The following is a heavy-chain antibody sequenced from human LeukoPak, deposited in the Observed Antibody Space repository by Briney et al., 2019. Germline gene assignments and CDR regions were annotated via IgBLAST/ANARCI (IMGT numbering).Heavy chain of an antibody. CDR3: ARHSSSSVNYYYGMDV. D-gene: IGHD6-13*01. Sequence: PSETLSLTCTVSGGSISSYYWSWTRQPPGKGLEWIGYIYYSGSTNYNPSLKSRVTISVDTSKDQFSLKLSSVTAADTAVYYCARHSSSSVNYYYGMDVWGQGTTVTVSS. J-gene: IGHJ6*02. V-gene: IGHV4-59*08. CDR2: IYYSGST. CDR1: GGSISSYY.